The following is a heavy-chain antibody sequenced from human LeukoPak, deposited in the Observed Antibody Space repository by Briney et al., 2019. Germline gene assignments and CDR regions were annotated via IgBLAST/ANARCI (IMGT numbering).Heavy chain of an antibody. V-gene: IGHV3-48*01. Sequence: GGSLRLSCAASGSTFSSYSMNWVRQAPGKGLEWVSYITFSSSIIYYADSVKGRFTISRDNAKNSLYLQMNSLRAEDTAVYYCARDRLHYGEYEKTFDYWGQGTLVSVSS. CDR2: ITFSSSII. CDR1: GSTFSSYS. D-gene: IGHD4-17*01. CDR3: ARDRLHYGEYEKTFDY. J-gene: IGHJ4*02.